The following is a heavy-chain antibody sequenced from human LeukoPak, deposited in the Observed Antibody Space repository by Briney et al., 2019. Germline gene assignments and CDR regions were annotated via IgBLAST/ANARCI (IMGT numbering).Heavy chain of an antibody. Sequence: PGGPLRLSCAASGFTFSNHWMHWVRQAPGKGLLWASRIKSDGSSTTYADSVKGRFTISRDNAKNTLYLQMNSLRAEDTAVYYCTKSDWFDPWGQGTLVTVSS. D-gene: IGHD3-3*01. CDR3: TKSDWFDP. CDR2: IKSDGSST. CDR1: GFTFSNHW. V-gene: IGHV3-74*01. J-gene: IGHJ5*02.